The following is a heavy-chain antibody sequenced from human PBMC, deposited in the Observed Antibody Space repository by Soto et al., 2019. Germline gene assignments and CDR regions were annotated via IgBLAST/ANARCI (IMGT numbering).Heavy chain of an antibody. V-gene: IGHV1-69*13. D-gene: IGHD3-9*01. Sequence: SVKVSCKASGGTFSSYAIIWVRQAPGQGLEWMGGIIPIFGTANYAQKFQGRVTITVDESTSTAYMELSSLRSEDTAVYYCARYRRDILTGYYNYYYGMDVWGQGTTVTVSS. CDR3: ARYRRDILTGYYNYYYGMDV. CDR2: IIPIFGTA. CDR1: GGTFSSYA. J-gene: IGHJ6*02.